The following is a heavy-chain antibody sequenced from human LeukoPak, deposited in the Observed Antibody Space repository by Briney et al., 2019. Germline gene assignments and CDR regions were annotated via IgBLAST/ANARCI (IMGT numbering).Heavy chain of an antibody. V-gene: IGHV5-51*01. CDR2: INPGDTNI. D-gene: IGHD1-1*01. J-gene: IGHJ4*02. Sequence: GESLKISCKTSGYSFATYWLGWVRQMPGKGLEWMGMINPGDTNIAYSPSFQGKVAISADRSISTAYLQWSSLKASDTAMYYCARPRRAERDEDFWGQGALVTVSS. CDR3: ARPRRAERDEDF. CDR1: GYSFATYW.